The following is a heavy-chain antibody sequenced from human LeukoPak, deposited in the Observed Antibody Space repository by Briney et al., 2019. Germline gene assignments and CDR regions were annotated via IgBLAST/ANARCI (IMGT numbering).Heavy chain of an antibody. J-gene: IGHJ4*02. CDR1: GFTFSSYA. Sequence: GGSLRLSCAASGFTFSSYAMSWVRQAPGKGLEWVSAISGSGGSTYYADSVTGRFTISRDDSKKTLYLQMSSLRVEDTGVYYCARDPSGEQHLVWYPDQWGQGTLVTVSS. CDR3: ARDPSGEQHLVWYPDQ. D-gene: IGHD3-10*01. CDR2: ISGSGGST. V-gene: IGHV3-23*01.